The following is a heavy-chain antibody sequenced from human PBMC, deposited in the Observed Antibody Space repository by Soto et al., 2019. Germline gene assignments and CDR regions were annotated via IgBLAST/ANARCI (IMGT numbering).Heavy chain of an antibody. V-gene: IGHV4-30-4*01. Sequence: QVQLQESGPGLVKPSQTLSLTCTVSGGSISSGDYYWSWIRQPPGKGLECIGYIYYSGSTYYNPSLKSRVTISVDTSKNQFSLKLSSVTAADTAVYYCARGGTAMVRGGWFDPWGQGTLVTVSS. D-gene: IGHD5-18*01. J-gene: IGHJ5*02. CDR2: IYYSGST. CDR3: ARGGTAMVRGGWFDP. CDR1: GGSISSGDYY.